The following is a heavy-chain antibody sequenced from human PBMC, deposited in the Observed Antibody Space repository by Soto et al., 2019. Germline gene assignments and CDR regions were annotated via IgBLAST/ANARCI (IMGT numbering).Heavy chain of an antibody. CDR3: ASGGDYGIAV. CDR2: IYHSGST. D-gene: IGHD3-10*01. V-gene: IGHV4-38-2*01. Sequence: PSKNLYLTFAVSGYSISSGYYWGWIRQTPGKGLEWIGSIYHSGSTYYNPSLKSRVTISVDTSKNQFSLKLSSVTAADTAVYYCASGGDYGIAVWG. J-gene: IGHJ6*02. CDR1: GYSISSGYY.